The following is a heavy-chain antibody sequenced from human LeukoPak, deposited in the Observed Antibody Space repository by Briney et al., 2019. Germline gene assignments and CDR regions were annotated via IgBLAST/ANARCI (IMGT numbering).Heavy chain of an antibody. D-gene: IGHD1-7*01. CDR1: GYSLSSGYY. Sequence: SETLSLTCGVSGYSLSSGYYWGWTRQPPGKGLEWIGSIYHSGSTYYNPSLKSRVTISVDTSKNQFSLKLSSVTAADTSVYYCARHNWNYRPNWGQGTLVTVSS. CDR3: ARHNWNYRPN. V-gene: IGHV4-38-2*01. CDR2: IYHSGST. J-gene: IGHJ4*02.